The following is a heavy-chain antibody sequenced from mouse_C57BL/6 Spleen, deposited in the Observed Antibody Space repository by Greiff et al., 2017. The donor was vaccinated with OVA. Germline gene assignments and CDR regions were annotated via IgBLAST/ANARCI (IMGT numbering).Heavy chain of an antibody. CDR2: IHPNSGST. J-gene: IGHJ2*01. V-gene: IGHV1-64*01. CDR1: GYTFTSYW. Sequence: VQLQQPGAELVKPGASVKLSCKASGYTFTSYWMHWVKQRPGQGLEWIGMIHPNSGSTNYNEKFKSKATLTVDKSSSTAYMQLSSLTSEDSAVYYCARWGGTTVVYFDYWGQGTTLTVSS. CDR3: ARWGGTTVVYFDY. D-gene: IGHD1-1*01.